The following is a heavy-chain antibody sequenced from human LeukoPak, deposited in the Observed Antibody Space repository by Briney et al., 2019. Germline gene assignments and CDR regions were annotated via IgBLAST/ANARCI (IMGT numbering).Heavy chain of an antibody. CDR2: IRSDGSKT. CDR1: GFIFSSYG. V-gene: IGHV3-30*02. D-gene: IGHD2-2*01. Sequence: GGSLRLSCAAPGFIFSSYGMHWVRQAPGKGLEWVALIRSDGSKTYYADSVEGRFTISRDNSKNTLYLQMYSLGADDTAVYYCAKRSCSSASCRSGMDVWGQGTTVTVS. CDR3: AKRSCSSASCRSGMDV. J-gene: IGHJ6*02.